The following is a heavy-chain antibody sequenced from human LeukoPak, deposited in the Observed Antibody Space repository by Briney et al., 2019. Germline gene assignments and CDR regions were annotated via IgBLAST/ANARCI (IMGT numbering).Heavy chain of an antibody. CDR1: GGTFSSYA. CDR2: IIPIFGTA. J-gene: IGHJ5*02. V-gene: IGHV1-69*13. D-gene: IGHD6-13*01. CDR3: ARVGLRIAAAGFNWFDP. Sequence: GASVKVSCKASGGTFSSYAISWVRQAPGQGLEWMGGIIPIFGTANYAQKFQGRVTITADESTSTAYMELSSLRSEDTAVYYCARVGLRIAAAGFNWFDPWGQGTLVTVSS.